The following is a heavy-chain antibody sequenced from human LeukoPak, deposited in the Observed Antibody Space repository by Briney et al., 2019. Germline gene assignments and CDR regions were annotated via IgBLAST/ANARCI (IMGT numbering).Heavy chain of an antibody. CDR3: ARGATAHFDY. V-gene: IGHV4-4*09. Sequence: SETLSLTCTVSGGSISSYYWSWIRQPPGKGLEWIGYIYTSGSTNYNPSLKSRVTISVDTSKNQFSLQLNSVTPEDTAVYYCARGATAHFDYWGQGTLVTVSS. CDR2: IYTSGST. J-gene: IGHJ4*02. CDR1: GGSISSYY. D-gene: IGHD6-25*01.